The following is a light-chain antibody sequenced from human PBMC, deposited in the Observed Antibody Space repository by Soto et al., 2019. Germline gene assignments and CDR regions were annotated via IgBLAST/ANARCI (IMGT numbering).Light chain of an antibody. CDR1: QSIYSN. J-gene: IGKJ1*01. CDR3: QQYNSWPQT. CDR2: GTS. V-gene: IGKV3-15*01. Sequence: AQTPATLSVSPGERDTLSCRASQSIYSNLAWYYQRPGQSPRLLIYGTSTRATGIPARFSGSGSGTEFTLTISSLQAEDFAVYYCQQYNSWPQTFGQGTNVEIK.